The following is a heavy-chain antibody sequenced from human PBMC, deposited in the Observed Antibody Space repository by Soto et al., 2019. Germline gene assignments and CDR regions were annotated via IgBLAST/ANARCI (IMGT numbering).Heavy chain of an antibody. CDR1: GYSFTRYG. CDR3: AMVDVYVTPSPQDV. Sequence: QVQLVQSGAEVKNPGASVKVSCKASGYSFTRYGIGWARQAPGQGLEWMGWINTYNGNTNYAQNVQGRVTQTTDTSTSEAYMELRSMRSNDTAIYYCAMVDVYVTPSPQDVWGQGTTVIVSS. CDR2: INTYNGNT. V-gene: IGHV1-18*01. D-gene: IGHD3-16*01. J-gene: IGHJ6*02.